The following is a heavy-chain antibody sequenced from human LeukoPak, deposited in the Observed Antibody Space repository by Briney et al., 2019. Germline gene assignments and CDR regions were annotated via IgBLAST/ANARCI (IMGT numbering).Heavy chain of an antibody. Sequence: GASVKVSCKASGGTFSSYAISWVRQAPGQGLEWMGGNIPIFGTANYAQKFQGRVTITTDESTSTAYMELSSLRSEDTAVYYCARYRGSYFRAFDIWGQGTMVTVSS. D-gene: IGHD1-26*01. V-gene: IGHV1-69*05. CDR2: NIPIFGTA. CDR1: GGTFSSYA. CDR3: ARYRGSYFRAFDI. J-gene: IGHJ3*02.